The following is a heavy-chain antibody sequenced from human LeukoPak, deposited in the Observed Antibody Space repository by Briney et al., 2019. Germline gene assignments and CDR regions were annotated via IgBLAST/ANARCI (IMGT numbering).Heavy chain of an antibody. D-gene: IGHD3-22*01. CDR2: IYYSGST. Sequence: SETLSLTCTVSGGSISSYYWSWIRQPPGKGLEWIGYIYYSGSTNYNPSLKSRVTISVDTSKNQFSLKLSSVTAADTAVYYCARDHYYYDSIHYYYYMDVWGKGTTVTVSS. J-gene: IGHJ6*03. CDR3: ARDHYYYDSIHYYYYMDV. V-gene: IGHV4-59*01. CDR1: GGSISSYY.